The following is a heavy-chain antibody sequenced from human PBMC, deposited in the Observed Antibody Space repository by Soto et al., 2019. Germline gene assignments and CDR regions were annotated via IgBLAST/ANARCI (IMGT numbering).Heavy chain of an antibody. CDR3: ARVGGYCSGGSCNSIDR. J-gene: IGHJ5*02. CDR1: GGSVSSGSFY. CDR2: IYYSGST. V-gene: IGHV4-61*01. Sequence: QVQLQESGPGLVKPSETLSLTCTVSGGSVSSGSFYWSWIRQPPGKGLEWIGYIYYSGSTNYNPSLKSRVTKSVDTSKNQFSLRLTSVTAADTAVYYCARVGGYCSGGSCNSIDRWGQGTLVTVSS. D-gene: IGHD2-15*01.